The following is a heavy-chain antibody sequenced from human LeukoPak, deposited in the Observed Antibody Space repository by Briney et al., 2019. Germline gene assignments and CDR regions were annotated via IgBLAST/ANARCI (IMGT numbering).Heavy chain of an antibody. CDR3: ARDSMRGFDP. Sequence: SETLSLTCAVYGGSFSGYYWSWIRQPPGKGLEWIGEINHSGSTNYNPYLKSRVTMSVDTSKNQFSLKLSSVTAADTAVYYCARDSMRGFDPWGQGTLVTVSS. CDR1: GGSFSGYY. V-gene: IGHV4-34*01. J-gene: IGHJ5*02. CDR2: INHSGST.